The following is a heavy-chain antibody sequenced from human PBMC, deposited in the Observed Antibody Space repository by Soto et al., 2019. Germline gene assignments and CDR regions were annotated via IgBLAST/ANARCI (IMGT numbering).Heavy chain of an antibody. V-gene: IGHV4-4*02. Sequence: QVQLQESGPGLVKPSGTLSLTCALSGASIITDNWWSWVRQPPGKEMEWMGEIYHSGNTNFNPSVKSRVTISVYTSKNQFSLTVSSVTAADTAIYYCARASASSKLRGVVINWGQGTLVTVSS. J-gene: IGHJ4*02. CDR3: ARASASSKLRGVVIN. CDR2: IYHSGNT. D-gene: IGHD3-10*01. CDR1: GASIITDNW.